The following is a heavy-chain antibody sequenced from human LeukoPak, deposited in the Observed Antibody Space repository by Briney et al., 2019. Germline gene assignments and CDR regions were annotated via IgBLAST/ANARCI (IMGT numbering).Heavy chain of an antibody. CDR2: IYYTGST. J-gene: IGHJ4*02. D-gene: IGHD6-6*01. CDR3: ARARPAVPPSIAARRYYFDY. Sequence: PSETLSLTCTVSGGSISSSRYYWGWIRQPPGKGLEWIGSIYYTGSTYYNPSLKSRVTISVDTSKNQFSLKLSSVTAADTAVYYCARARPAVPPSIAARRYYFDYWGQGTLVTVSS. CDR1: GGSISSSRYY. V-gene: IGHV4-39*07.